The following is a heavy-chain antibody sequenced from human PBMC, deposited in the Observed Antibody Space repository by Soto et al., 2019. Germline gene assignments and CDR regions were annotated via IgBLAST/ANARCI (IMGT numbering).Heavy chain of an antibody. V-gene: IGHV1-69*04. D-gene: IGHD3-16*01. CDR1: GGTFSSYT. J-gene: IGHJ4*02. CDR3: ARDGXYPEGADY. Sequence: XVSCKASGGTFSSYTISWVRQAPGQGREWMGRIIPILGIANYAQKFQGRVTITADKSTSTAYMELSSLRSEDTAVYYCARDGXYPEGADYWGXGTLVTVSS. CDR2: IIPILGIA.